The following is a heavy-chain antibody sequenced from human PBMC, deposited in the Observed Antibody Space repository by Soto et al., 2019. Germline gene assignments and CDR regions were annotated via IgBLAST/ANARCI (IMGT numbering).Heavy chain of an antibody. Sequence: QVQLQQWGAGLLKPSETLSLTCAVYGGSFSGYYWSWIRQPPGKGLEWIGEINHSGSTNYNPSLKSRVTISVDKSKIQFSLKLSSVTAADTAVYYCARGHTIYDDVWSGPPEDAFDIWGQGTMVTVSS. V-gene: IGHV4-34*01. D-gene: IGHD3-3*01. CDR2: INHSGST. J-gene: IGHJ3*02. CDR3: ARGHTIYDDVWSGPPEDAFDI. CDR1: GGSFSGYY.